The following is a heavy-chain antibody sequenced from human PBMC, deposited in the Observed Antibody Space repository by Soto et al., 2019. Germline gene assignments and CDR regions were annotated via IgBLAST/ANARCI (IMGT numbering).Heavy chain of an antibody. CDR1: GFTFSSHW. D-gene: IGHD1-1*01. J-gene: IGHJ4*02. CDR3: ARDNNWCYDY. CDR2: IGPDGSST. V-gene: IGHV3-74*01. Sequence: LRLSCAASGFTFSSHWMHWVRQAPGKGLVWVSHIGPDGSSTRDADSVQGRFTISRDNARNTLYLQRNSLRDDDAAVYSCARDNNWCYDYWGKGIMVTVSS.